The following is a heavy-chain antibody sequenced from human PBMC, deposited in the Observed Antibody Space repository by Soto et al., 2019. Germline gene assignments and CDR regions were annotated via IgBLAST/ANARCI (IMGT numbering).Heavy chain of an antibody. CDR2: IIPIFGTA. J-gene: IGHJ6*02. V-gene: IGHV1-69*01. CDR3: ARVSSYYDFWSGYLPPCYYYGMDV. D-gene: IGHD3-3*01. CDR1: GGTFSSYA. Sequence: QVQLVQSGAEVKKPGSSVKVSCKASGGTFSSYAISWVRQAPGQGLEWMGGIIPIFGTANYAQKFQGRVTITADESTSTAYMELSSLRSEDTAVYYCARVSSYYDFWSGYLPPCYYYGMDVWGQGTTVTVSS.